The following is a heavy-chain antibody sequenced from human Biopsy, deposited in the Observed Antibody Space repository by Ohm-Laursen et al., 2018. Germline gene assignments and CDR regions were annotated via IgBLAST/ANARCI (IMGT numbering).Heavy chain of an antibody. V-gene: IGHV4-39*01. CDR1: SGSIRTGDYY. Sequence: PSETLSLTWTVSSGSIRTGDYYWTWIRQHPGKGLEWIGSIYYTGNTKYNPSLQSRVTMSVDTSKNQFSLNLTSVTAADTAVYYCARHPTGFWFDPWGQGTLVIVSS. CDR2: IYYTGNT. CDR3: ARHPTGFWFDP. J-gene: IGHJ5*02.